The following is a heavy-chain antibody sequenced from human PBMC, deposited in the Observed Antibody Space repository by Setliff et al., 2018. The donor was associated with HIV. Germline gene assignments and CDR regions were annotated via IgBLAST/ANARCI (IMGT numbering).Heavy chain of an antibody. J-gene: IGHJ4*02. V-gene: IGHV1-2*02. CDR1: GYTFTDYF. CDR3: ARQLSNLLES. Sequence: ASVKVSCKASGYTFTDYFMHWVRQAPGQGLEWVGWISPNNGDTTIPQTFQGRVTMTRDTSINTAYMEFSSLRSDDTAVYYCARQLSNLLESWGQGTLVTVSS. CDR2: ISPNNGDT. D-gene: IGHD1-1*01.